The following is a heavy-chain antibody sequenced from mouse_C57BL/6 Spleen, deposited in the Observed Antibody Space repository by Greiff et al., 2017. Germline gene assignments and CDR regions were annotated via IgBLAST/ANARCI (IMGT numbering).Heavy chain of an antibody. CDR3: GRGEGFAY. CDR2: IYPGDGDT. V-gene: IGHV1-82*01. Sequence: QVQLQQSGPELVKPGASVKISCKASGYAFSSSWMNWVKQRPGKGLEWIGRIYPGDGDTNYNGKFKGKATLTADKSSSTAYMQLSSLTSEYSAVYFCGRGEGFAYWGQGTLVTVSA. CDR1: GYAFSSSW. J-gene: IGHJ3*01.